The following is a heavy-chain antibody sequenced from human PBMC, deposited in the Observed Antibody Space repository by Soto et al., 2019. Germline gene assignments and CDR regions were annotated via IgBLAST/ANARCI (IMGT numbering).Heavy chain of an antibody. CDR2: ISSNGGST. V-gene: IGHV3-64*04. CDR3: AKDILWYYDSSGYSNY. Sequence: GGSLRLSCSVSGFTFSSYAMHWVRQAPGKGLEYVSSISSNGGSTYYADSVKGRFTISRDNSKNTLYLQMNSLRAEDTAVYYCAKDILWYYDSSGYSNYWGQGTLVTVSS. J-gene: IGHJ4*02. D-gene: IGHD3-22*01. CDR1: GFTFSSYA.